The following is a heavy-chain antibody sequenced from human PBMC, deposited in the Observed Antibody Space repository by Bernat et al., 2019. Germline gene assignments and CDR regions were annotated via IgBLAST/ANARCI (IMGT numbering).Heavy chain of an antibody. Sequence: EVQLLESGGGLVQPGGSLRLSCAASGFTFSSYAMSWVRQAPGKGLEWVSAISGSGGNTYYADSVKGRFTISRDNSKNTLYLQMNSLRAEDTAVYYCARSLKVQGHYYYYMDVWGKGTTVTVSS. CDR2: ISGSGGNT. V-gene: IGHV3-23*01. CDR1: GFTFSSYA. CDR3: ARSLKVQGHYYYYMDV. D-gene: IGHD3-10*01. J-gene: IGHJ6*03.